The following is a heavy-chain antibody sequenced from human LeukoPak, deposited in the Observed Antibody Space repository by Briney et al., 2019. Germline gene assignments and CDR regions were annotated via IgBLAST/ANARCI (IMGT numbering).Heavy chain of an antibody. CDR1: GGTFSSYA. J-gene: IGHJ4*02. Sequence: SVKVSCKASGGTFSSYAISWVRQAPGQGLEWMGGIIPIFSTANYAQKFQGRVTITADKSTSTAYMELSSLRSEDTAVYYCARSYVYDSYYFDYWGQGTLVTVSS. CDR2: IIPIFSTA. CDR3: ARSYVYDSYYFDY. D-gene: IGHD5/OR15-5a*01. V-gene: IGHV1-69*06.